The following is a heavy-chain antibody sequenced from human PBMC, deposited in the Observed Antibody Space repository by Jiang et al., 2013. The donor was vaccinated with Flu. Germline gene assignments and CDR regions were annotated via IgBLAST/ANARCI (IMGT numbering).Heavy chain of an antibody. J-gene: IGHJ4*02. CDR2: INPNSGGT. D-gene: IGHD1-1*01. Sequence: SVKVSCKTSGYSFTDYYMHWVRQAPGQRLEWMGWINPNSGGTRYAQGFQDRVTMTRDTSISTAYMELSSLRSDDTAVYYCARIPGVRAADYWGQGTLVTVSS. CDR1: GYSFTDYY. V-gene: IGHV1-2*02. CDR3: ARIPGVRAADY.